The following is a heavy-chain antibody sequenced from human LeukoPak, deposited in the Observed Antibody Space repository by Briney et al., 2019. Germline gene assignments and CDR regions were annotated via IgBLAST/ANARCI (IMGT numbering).Heavy chain of an antibody. CDR3: AGGAPPYNEFDP. D-gene: IGHD1-1*01. J-gene: IGHJ5*02. CDR2: ISSSGSTI. Sequence: GGSLRLSCAASGVTFSSYEMNWVRQAPGKGLEWVSYISSSGSTIYYADSVKGRFTISRDNAKNSMYLQMTSLRAEDTAVYYCAGGAPPYNEFDPWGQGTLVTVSS. V-gene: IGHV3-48*03. CDR1: GVTFSSYE.